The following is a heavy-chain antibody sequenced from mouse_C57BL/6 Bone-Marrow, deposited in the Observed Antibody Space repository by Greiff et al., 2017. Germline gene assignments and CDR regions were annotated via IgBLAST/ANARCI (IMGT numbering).Heavy chain of an antibody. CDR1: GYTFTDYY. V-gene: IGHV1-76*01. J-gene: IGHJ2*01. D-gene: IGHD2-2*01. CDR2: IYPGSGNT. Sequence: QVQLKQSGAELVRPGASVKLSCKASGYTFTDYYINWVKQRPGQGLEWIARIYPGSGNTYYNEKFKGKATLTAEKSSSTAYMQLSSLTSEDSAVYFCARTIYYGYDFDYWGQGTTLTVSS. CDR3: ARTIYYGYDFDY.